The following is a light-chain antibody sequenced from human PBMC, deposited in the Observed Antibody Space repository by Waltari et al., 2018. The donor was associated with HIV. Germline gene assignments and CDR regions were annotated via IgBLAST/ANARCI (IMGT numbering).Light chain of an antibody. V-gene: IGLV1-47*01. CDR3: VSYDSRLDERL. CDR1: TSYLDTEA. J-gene: IGLJ3*02. Sequence: QSVLTQPPSVSATPGQQATIDSSGITSYLDTEALYWYQQLPGPAPKLLIYRNYKRPSGVSDRFSCSKSGASASLVISGLRSEDEAHYYCVSYDSRLDERLFGGGTKLTVL. CDR2: RNY.